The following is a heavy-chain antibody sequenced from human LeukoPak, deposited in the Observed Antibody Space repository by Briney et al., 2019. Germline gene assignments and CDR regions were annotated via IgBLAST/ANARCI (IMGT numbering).Heavy chain of an antibody. J-gene: IGHJ5*02. D-gene: IGHD3-22*01. CDR3: ARPYYYDSRIDP. CDR1: GGSISSGDYY. Sequence: SETLSLTCTVSGGSISSGDYYWSWIRRPPGKGLEWIAYMYYSGSTYYNPSLKSRVTMSADTSKNQLSLKLSSVTAADTAVYYCARPYYYDSRIDPWGQGILVTVSS. CDR2: MYYSGST. V-gene: IGHV4-30-4*01.